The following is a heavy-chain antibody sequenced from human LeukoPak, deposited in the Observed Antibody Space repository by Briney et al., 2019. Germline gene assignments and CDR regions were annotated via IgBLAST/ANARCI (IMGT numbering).Heavy chain of an antibody. J-gene: IGHJ4*02. V-gene: IGHV4-59*01. CDR1: GGSISSYY. CDR2: IYYSGST. Sequence: SETLSLTCTVSGGSISSYYWSWIRQPPGKGLEWIGYIYYSGSTNYNPSLKSRVTIPVDTSKNQFSLKLSSVTAADTAVYYCARAKPYYYDSSGYYYVGPLDYWGQGTLVTVSS. CDR3: ARAKPYYYDSSGYYYVGPLDY. D-gene: IGHD3-22*01.